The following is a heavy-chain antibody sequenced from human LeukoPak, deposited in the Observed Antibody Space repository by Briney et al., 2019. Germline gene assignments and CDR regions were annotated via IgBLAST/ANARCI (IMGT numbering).Heavy chain of an antibody. CDR3: AKDFPLYSSGWYYFDY. J-gene: IGHJ4*02. CDR2: IGYDGSNK. Sequence: GGSLRLSCAASGFTFSSYGMHWVRQAPGKGLEGVAFIGYDGSNKYYADSVKGRFTISRDNSKNTLYLQMNSLRAEDTAVYYCAKDFPLYSSGWYYFDYWGQGTLVTVSS. V-gene: IGHV3-30*02. CDR1: GFTFSSYG. D-gene: IGHD6-19*01.